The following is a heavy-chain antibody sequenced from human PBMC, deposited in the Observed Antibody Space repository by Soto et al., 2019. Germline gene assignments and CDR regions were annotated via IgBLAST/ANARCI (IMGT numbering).Heavy chain of an antibody. D-gene: IGHD2-2*01. J-gene: IGHJ4*02. CDR3: ARGRLVPAVNFDY. CDR1: GGSVSDYH. Sequence: SETLSLTCSVSGGSVSDYHWAWIRLTPRKELEWIGDIYYGGSTNSNPSLKSRVTLSVDGSKNQFSLKVKSVTAADTAVYYCARGRLVPAVNFDYWGLGTLVTVSS. CDR2: IYYGGST. V-gene: IGHV4-59*02.